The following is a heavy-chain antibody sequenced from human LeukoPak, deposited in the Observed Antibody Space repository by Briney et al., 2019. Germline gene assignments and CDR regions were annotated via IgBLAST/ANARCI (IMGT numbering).Heavy chain of an antibody. V-gene: IGHV5-51*01. J-gene: IGHJ6*02. D-gene: IGHD6-6*01. CDR2: IDPGDSDT. CDR1: GYSFTSYW. Sequence: GESLKVSCKGSGYSFTSYWIVWVRQMPGKGLEWMRSIDPGDSDTRYSPSFQGQVTISADKSISTAYLQWSSLKASDTAMYYCARTGSSIAARHYYYYGMDVWGQGTTVTVSS. CDR3: ARTGSSIAARHYYYYGMDV.